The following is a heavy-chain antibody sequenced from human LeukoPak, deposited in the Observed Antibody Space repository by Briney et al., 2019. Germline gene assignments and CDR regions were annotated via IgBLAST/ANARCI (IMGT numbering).Heavy chain of an antibody. V-gene: IGHV3-30-3*01. CDR2: ISYDGSNK. D-gene: IGHD2-2*01. Sequence: GRSLRLSCAASGFTFSSYAMHWVRQAPGKGLEWVAVISYDGSNKYYADSVKGRFTISRDNSKNTLYLQMNSLRAEDTAVYYCARDFIPDIVVVPAAKGLYYYYGMDVWGQGTTVTVSS. J-gene: IGHJ6*02. CDR3: ARDFIPDIVVVPAAKGLYYYYGMDV. CDR1: GFTFSSYA.